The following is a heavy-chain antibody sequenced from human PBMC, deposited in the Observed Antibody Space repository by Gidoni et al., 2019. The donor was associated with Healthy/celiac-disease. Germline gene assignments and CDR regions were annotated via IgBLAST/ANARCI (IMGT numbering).Heavy chain of an antibody. CDR2: ISSSSSTI. CDR1: GFTFSRYS. V-gene: IGHV3-48*02. D-gene: IGHD4-17*01. CDR3: ARETHGDYEEDYYGMDV. J-gene: IGHJ6*02. Sequence: EVQLVESGGGLVQPGGSLRLSCAASGFTFSRYSMNWVRQAPGKGLEWVSYISSSSSTIYYADSVKGRFTISRDNAKNSLYLQMNSLRDEDTAVYYCARETHGDYEEDYYGMDVWGQGTTVTVSS.